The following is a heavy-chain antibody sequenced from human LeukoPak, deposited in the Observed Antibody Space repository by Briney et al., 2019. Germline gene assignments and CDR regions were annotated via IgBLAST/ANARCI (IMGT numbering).Heavy chain of an antibody. CDR3: ARGKRRGYSYGFAAFDI. D-gene: IGHD5-18*01. CDR1: GGSISSYY. V-gene: IGHV4-4*07. Sequence: NPSETLSLTCTVSGGSISSYYWSWIRQPAGKGLEWIGRIYTSGSTNYNPSLKSRVTMSVDTSKNQFSLKLSSVTAADTAVYYCARGKRRGYSYGFAAFDIWGQGTMVTVSS. J-gene: IGHJ3*02. CDR2: IYTSGST.